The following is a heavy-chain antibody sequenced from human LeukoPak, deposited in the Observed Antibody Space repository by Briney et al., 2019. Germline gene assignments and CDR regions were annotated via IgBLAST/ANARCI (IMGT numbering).Heavy chain of an antibody. J-gene: IGHJ4*02. CDR3: ARGPSPPGASY. D-gene: IGHD4/OR15-4a*01. Sequence: ASVKVSCKASGGTFSSYAISWVRQAPGQGLEWMGGIIPIFGTANYAQKFQGRVTITTDESTSTAYMELSGLRSEDTAVYYCARGPSPPGASYWGQGTLVTVSS. V-gene: IGHV1-69*05. CDR2: IIPIFGTA. CDR1: GGTFSSYA.